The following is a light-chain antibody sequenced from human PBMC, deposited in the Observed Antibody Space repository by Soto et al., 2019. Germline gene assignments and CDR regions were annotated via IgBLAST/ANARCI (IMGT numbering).Light chain of an antibody. Sequence: EIVLKQSPATLSLSPGNRATLSCRASQSVSSYLAWYQQKPGQPPRLLIYDASKRATGIPARFSGSGSGTNFALTISRLEPEDFALYYCHQYASSFGTFGQGTKVDI. J-gene: IGKJ1*01. V-gene: IGKV3-11*01. CDR3: HQYASSFGT. CDR2: DAS. CDR1: QSVSSY.